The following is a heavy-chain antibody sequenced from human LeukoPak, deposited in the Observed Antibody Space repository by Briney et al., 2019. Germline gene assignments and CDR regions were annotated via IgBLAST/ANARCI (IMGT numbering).Heavy chain of an antibody. CDR1: GFTFSSYA. J-gene: IGHJ4*02. V-gene: IGHV3-30-3*01. Sequence: PGRSLRLSCAASGFTFSSYAMHWVRQAPGTGLESVAVISYDGSNKYYADSVKGRFTISRDNSKNTLYLQMNSLRAEDTAVYYCARGFRGSGYYFDYWGQGTLVTVSS. D-gene: IGHD6-19*01. CDR3: ARGFRGSGYYFDY. CDR2: ISYDGSNK.